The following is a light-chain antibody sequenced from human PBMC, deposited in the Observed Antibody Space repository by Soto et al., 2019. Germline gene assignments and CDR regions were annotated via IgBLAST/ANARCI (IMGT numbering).Light chain of an antibody. J-gene: IGKJ4*01. CDR3: QQYKDYPLT. Sequence: DFQMTQSPSTLSASIGDGVTISCRASQSIDSSLAWYQQKPGKAPKVVITKASILEGGVPSRFSGSVSGTEFTLTINNLQPEDFATYYCQQYKDYPLTFGGGTKVEI. V-gene: IGKV1-5*03. CDR1: QSIDSS. CDR2: KAS.